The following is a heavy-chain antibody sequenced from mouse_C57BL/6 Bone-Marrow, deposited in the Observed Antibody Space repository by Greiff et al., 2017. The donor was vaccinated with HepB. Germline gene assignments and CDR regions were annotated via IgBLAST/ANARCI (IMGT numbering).Heavy chain of an antibody. J-gene: IGHJ3*01. D-gene: IGHD1-1*01. CDR2: ISDGGSYT. CDR1: GFTFSSYA. Sequence: EVQLVESGGGLVKPGGSLKLSCAASGFTFSSYAMSWVRQTPEKRLEWVATISDGGSYTYYPDNVKGRFTISRDNAKNNLYLQMSHLKSEDTAMYYCARDPNYGSSWAWFAYWGQGTLVTVSA. V-gene: IGHV5-4*01. CDR3: ARDPNYGSSWAWFAY.